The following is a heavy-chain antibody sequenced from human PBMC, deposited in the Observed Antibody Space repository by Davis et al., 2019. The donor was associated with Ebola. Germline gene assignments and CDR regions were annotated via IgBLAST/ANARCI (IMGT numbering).Heavy chain of an antibody. Sequence: PGGSLRLSCAASGFTFSSYGMHWVRQAPGKGLEWVAVIWYDGSNKYYADSVKGRFTISRDNSKNTLYLQMNSLRAEDTAVYYCARDYAVYWGSSTSNCFDYWGQGTLVTVSS. CDR1: GFTFSSYG. CDR3: ARDYAVYWGSSTSNCFDY. CDR2: IWYDGSNK. J-gene: IGHJ4*02. D-gene: IGHD2-2*01. V-gene: IGHV3-33*08.